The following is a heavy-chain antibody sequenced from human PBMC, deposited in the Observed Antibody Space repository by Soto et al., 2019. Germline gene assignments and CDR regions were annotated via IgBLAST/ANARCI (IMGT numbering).Heavy chain of an antibody. CDR1: GYSFTSYW. V-gene: IGHV5-51*01. CDR2: IYPGDSDT. J-gene: IGHJ3*02. D-gene: IGHD3-22*01. CDR3: ARQGLENANYYDSSGYYSGSAGNAFDI. Sequence: EVQLVQSGAEVKKPGESLKISCKGSGYSFTSYWIGWVRQMPGKGLEWMGIIYPGDSDTRYSPSFQGQVTISADKSISTAYLQWSSLKASDTAMYYCARQGLENANYYDSSGYYSGSAGNAFDIWGQGTMVTVSS.